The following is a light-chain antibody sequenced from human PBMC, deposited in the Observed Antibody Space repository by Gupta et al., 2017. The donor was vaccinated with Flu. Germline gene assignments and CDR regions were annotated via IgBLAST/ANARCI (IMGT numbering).Light chain of an antibody. V-gene: IGLV1-44*01. J-gene: IGLJ3*02. Sequence: QSVLTQPPSASETPGQTVTIFCSGRSSNIGSNSVTWYQQIPGQAPKLLIYENTKRPPGVPDRVSGSKSGASASLAISGLQAEDEADYYCGAWDVSLNTWVFGGGTKLTVL. CDR3: GAWDVSLNTWV. CDR2: ENT. CDR1: SSNIGSNS.